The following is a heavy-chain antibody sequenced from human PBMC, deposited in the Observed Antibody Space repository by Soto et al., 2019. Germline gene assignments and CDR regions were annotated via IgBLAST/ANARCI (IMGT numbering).Heavy chain of an antibody. CDR2: INPSGDTT. CDR1: GYTFTSYY. Sequence: QVQLVQSGAEVRKPGASVKVSCKASGYTFTSYYMHWIRQAPGQGLEWMGMINPSGDTTSYAQKFQARVTMPRDTSTRAVYMELSSLKSEDTAVYYCVRALHTRYFFDYWGQGTLVTVSS. J-gene: IGHJ4*02. CDR3: VRALHTRYFFDY. D-gene: IGHD2-2*02. V-gene: IGHV1-46*03.